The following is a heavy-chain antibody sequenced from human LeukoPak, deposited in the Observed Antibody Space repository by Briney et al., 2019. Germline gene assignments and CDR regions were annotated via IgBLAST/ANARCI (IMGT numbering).Heavy chain of an antibody. J-gene: IGHJ6*02. D-gene: IGHD2-21*01. CDR1: GYTFSDYP. CDR3: ARVAYVMDV. CDR2: ISAGNI. Sequence: ASVKVSCKASGYTFSDYPIHWLRQAPGQRFEWMGWISAGNIKYSQNFQDRVNITRDTSASTVYMELSSLTSADTAVYCCARVAYVMDVWGQGTTVVVPS. V-gene: IGHV1-3*01.